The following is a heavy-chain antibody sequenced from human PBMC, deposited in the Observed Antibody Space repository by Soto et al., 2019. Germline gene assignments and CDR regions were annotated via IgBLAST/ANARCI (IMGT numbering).Heavy chain of an antibody. J-gene: IGHJ4*02. CDR3: ARGGRGSDIDY. Sequence: EVQLVESGGGLVQPGGSLRLSCAASGFTLSSYWMHWVRQAPGKGLVWVSRINSDGTTTNYADSVKGRFTISRDNAKNTLYLQMNSLSVEDTAVYYCARGGRGSDIDYWGQGTLVTVSS. D-gene: IGHD3-16*01. V-gene: IGHV3-74*01. CDR1: GFTLSSYW. CDR2: INSDGTTT.